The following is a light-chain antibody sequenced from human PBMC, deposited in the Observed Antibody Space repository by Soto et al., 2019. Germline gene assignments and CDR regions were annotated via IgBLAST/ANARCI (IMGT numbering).Light chain of an antibody. V-gene: IGKV1-5*01. CDR1: QSISSW. CDR3: QQYNIYFT. J-gene: IGKJ4*01. CDR2: DAS. Sequence: DIQMTQYPSTLSASVGDRVTITCRASQSISSWLAWYQQKPVKAPKLLIYDASSLESGVPSRFSGSGSGTEVTLTNSSLQPDDIATYYCQQYNIYFTFCGVTKL.